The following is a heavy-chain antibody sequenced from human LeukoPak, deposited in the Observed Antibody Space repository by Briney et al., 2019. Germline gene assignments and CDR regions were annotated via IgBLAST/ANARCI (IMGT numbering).Heavy chain of an antibody. CDR3: ARDRVGGSYVFDI. CDR1: GFTFSSSG. V-gene: IGHV3-21*05. Sequence: PGGSLRLSCAASGFTFSSSGMSWVRQAPGKGLEWVSYISDSSGYTKDADSVKGRFTISRDNAKKSLYLQMNSLRAEDTAVYYCARDRVGGSYVFDIWGQGTMVTVSS. J-gene: IGHJ3*02. D-gene: IGHD1-26*01. CDR2: ISDSSGYT.